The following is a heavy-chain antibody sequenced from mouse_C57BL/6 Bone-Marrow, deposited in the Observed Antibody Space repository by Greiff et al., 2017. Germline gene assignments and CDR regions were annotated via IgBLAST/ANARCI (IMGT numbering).Heavy chain of an antibody. CDR2: IYPGSGST. J-gene: IGHJ3*01. CDR3: ASSGGDRVAWFAY. CDR1: GYTFTSYW. D-gene: IGHD2-13*01. V-gene: IGHV1-55*01. Sequence: QVQLQQPGAELVKPGASVKMSCKASGYTFTSYWITWVKQRPGQGLEWIGDIYPGSGSTNYNEKFKSKATLTVDTSSSTAYMQLSSLTSEDSAVYYCASSGGDRVAWFAYRGEGTLGTVSA.